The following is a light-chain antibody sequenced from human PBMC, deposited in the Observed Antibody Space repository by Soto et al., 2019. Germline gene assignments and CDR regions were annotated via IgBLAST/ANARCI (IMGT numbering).Light chain of an antibody. CDR2: LGS. CDR1: QSLLHSNGYNY. Sequence: DLVMTQSPLSLPVTPGEPASISCRSSQSLLHSNGYNYLDWYLQKPGQSPQLLISLGSNRASGVPDRFSGSGSGRDFTLKISRVEAEDVGVSYCMQALQTPRTFGQGNKVEIK. V-gene: IGKV2-28*01. CDR3: MQALQTPRT. J-gene: IGKJ1*01.